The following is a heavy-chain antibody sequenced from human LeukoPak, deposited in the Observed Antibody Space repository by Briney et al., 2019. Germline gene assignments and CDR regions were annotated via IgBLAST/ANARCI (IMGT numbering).Heavy chain of an antibody. D-gene: IGHD3-10*01. J-gene: IGHJ6*02. CDR1: GGPINNYC. Sequence: KPSEILSLTCTVSGGPINNYCWNWIRQAPGKGLEWMGYVSYSGSTNYNPSLKSRVTISLDSSRNQFSVNLSSVTAADTAVYYCARLLWGDFNYYYGMDVWGQGTTVTVSS. CDR2: VSYSGST. CDR3: ARLLWGDFNYYYGMDV. V-gene: IGHV4-59*08.